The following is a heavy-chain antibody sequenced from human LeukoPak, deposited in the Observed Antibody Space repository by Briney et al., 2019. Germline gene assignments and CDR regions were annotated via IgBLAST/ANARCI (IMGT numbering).Heavy chain of an antibody. V-gene: IGHV3-20*04. CDR3: AKNLNFGVVIFSIDY. Sequence: GGSLRLSCAASGFTFDDHGMNWVRQAPGKGLEWVSGITWNGGTTGYSDTVRGRFTISRDNSKNPLYLQMNRLGAEDTAVYYCAKNLNFGVVIFSIDYWGQATLVTVSS. J-gene: IGHJ4*02. CDR2: ITWNGGTT. D-gene: IGHD3-3*01. CDR1: GFTFDDHG.